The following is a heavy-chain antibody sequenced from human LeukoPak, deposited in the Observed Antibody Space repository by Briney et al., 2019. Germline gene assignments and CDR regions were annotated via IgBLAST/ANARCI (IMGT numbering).Heavy chain of an antibody. V-gene: IGHV5-51*01. D-gene: IGHD2-2*01. CDR2: IYPGDSDT. CDR3: ARQGGSTSYYFDY. CDR1: GYSFTSYW. Sequence: GESLKISCKGSGYSFTSYWSGWVRQIPGKGRGGMGIIYPGDSDTRYSPSFQGKVTISADKSISTAYLQWSSLKASDTAMYYCARQGGSTSYYFDYWGQGTLVTVSS. J-gene: IGHJ4*02.